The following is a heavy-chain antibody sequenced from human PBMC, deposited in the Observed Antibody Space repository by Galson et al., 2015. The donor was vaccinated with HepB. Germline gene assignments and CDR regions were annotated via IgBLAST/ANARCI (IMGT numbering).Heavy chain of an antibody. CDR1: GYTFTSYG. Sequence: SVKVSCKASGYTFTSYGISWVRQAPGQGLEWMGWISAYNGNTNYAQKLQGRVTMTTDTSTSTAYMELRSLRSDDTAVYYCARAVGGTMVRGVITPYGMDVWGQGTTVTVSS. J-gene: IGHJ6*02. V-gene: IGHV1-18*04. D-gene: IGHD3-10*01. CDR3: ARAVGGTMVRGVITPYGMDV. CDR2: ISAYNGNT.